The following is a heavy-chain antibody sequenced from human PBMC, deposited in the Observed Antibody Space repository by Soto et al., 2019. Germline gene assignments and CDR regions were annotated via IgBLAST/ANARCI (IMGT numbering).Heavy chain of an antibody. D-gene: IGHD6-13*01. CDR3: ARVAGVIAAAGTYYYYGMDV. Sequence: QVQLQESGPGLVKPSETLSLTCTVSGGSISSYYWSWIRQPAGKGLEWIGRIYTSGSTNYNPSLKSRVTMSVDTSKNQFSLKLSSVTAVDTAVYYCARVAGVIAAAGTYYYYGMDVWGQGTTVTVSS. CDR1: GGSISSYY. J-gene: IGHJ6*02. CDR2: IYTSGST. V-gene: IGHV4-4*07.